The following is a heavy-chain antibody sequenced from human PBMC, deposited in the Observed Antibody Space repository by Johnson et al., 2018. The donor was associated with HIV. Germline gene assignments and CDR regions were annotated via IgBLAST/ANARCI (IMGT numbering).Heavy chain of an antibody. V-gene: IGHV3-15*01. CDR2: IKSKTDGGTT. Sequence: VQLVESGGGVVQTGTSLRLSCVASGFTFSSYAMHWVRHAPGKGLEWVGRIKSKTDGGTTDYAAPVKGKFTITRDDSKNTLYLQMNSLKTEDTAVYYCTTSYSSGWYGANDAFDIWGRGTMVTVSS. CDR1: GFTFSSYA. D-gene: IGHD6-19*01. J-gene: IGHJ3*02. CDR3: TTSYSSGWYGANDAFDI.